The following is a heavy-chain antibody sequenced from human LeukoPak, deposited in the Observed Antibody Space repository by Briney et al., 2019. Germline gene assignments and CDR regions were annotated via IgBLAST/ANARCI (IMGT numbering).Heavy chain of an antibody. V-gene: IGHV3-21*01. CDR2: ISSSSSYI. D-gene: IGHD6-13*01. CDR3: ARDKTAAGTSWFDP. Sequence: GGSLRLSCAASGFTFSSYSTNWVRQAPGKGLEWVSSISSSSSYIYYAESVKGRFTISRDNAKNSLYLQMNSLRAEDTAVYYCARDKTAAGTSWFDPWGQGTLVTVSS. CDR1: GFTFSSYS. J-gene: IGHJ5*02.